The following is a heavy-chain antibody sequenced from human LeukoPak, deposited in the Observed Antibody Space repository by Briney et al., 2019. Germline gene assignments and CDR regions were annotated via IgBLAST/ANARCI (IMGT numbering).Heavy chain of an antibody. Sequence: PGGSLRLSCAVSGLTFSTYPTTWVRQGPGKGLEWVSSIYNSGAKIFYADSVKGRFTISRDNSKNMLYLQMNSLRVEDTAVYYCAKDVAPDSGWDLDYWGQGTLVTVSS. CDR1: GLTFSTYP. V-gene: IGHV3-23*01. J-gene: IGHJ4*02. CDR3: AKDVAPDSGWDLDY. D-gene: IGHD6-19*01. CDR2: IYNSGAKI.